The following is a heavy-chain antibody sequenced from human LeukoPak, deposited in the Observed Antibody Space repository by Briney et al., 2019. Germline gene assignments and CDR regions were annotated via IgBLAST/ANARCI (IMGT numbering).Heavy chain of an antibody. CDR2: ISSNGGST. Sequence: GGSLRLSCAASGFTFSSYAMHWVRQAPGKGPEYVSAISSNGGSTYYANSVKGRFTISRDNSKNTLYLQMGSLRAEDMAVYYCARGPGGLSSSWYAWFDPWGQGTLVTVSS. J-gene: IGHJ5*02. V-gene: IGHV3-64*01. CDR1: GFTFSSYA. CDR3: ARGPGGLSSSWYAWFDP. D-gene: IGHD6-13*01.